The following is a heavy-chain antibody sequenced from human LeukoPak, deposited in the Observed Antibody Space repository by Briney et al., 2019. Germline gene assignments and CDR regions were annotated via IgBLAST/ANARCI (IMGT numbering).Heavy chain of an antibody. J-gene: IGHJ3*02. D-gene: IGHD5-12*01. CDR2: INPNSGGT. Sequence: ASVKVSCKASGYTFTGYYMHWVRQAPGQGLEWMGWINPNSGGTNYAQKFQGRVTMTRDTSISTAYMELSRLRSDDTAVYYCARLADIVTYAFDIWGQRTMVTVSS. CDR1: GYTFTGYY. V-gene: IGHV1-2*02. CDR3: ARLADIVTYAFDI.